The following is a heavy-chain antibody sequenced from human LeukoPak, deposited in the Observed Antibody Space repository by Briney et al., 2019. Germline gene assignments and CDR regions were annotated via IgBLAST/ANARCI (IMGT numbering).Heavy chain of an antibody. CDR1: GFTFSSYA. V-gene: IGHV3-74*01. D-gene: IGHD6-25*01. J-gene: IGHJ6*02. CDR2: INGDGRST. CDR3: ARDRWVAADFHYYYGMDV. Sequence: GGSLRLSCAASGFTFSSYAMSWVRQGPGKGLVWVSRINGDGRSTNYADSVKGRFTISRDNAKNTLYLQMNSLRVEDTATYYCARDRWVAADFHYYYGMDVWGQGTTVTVSS.